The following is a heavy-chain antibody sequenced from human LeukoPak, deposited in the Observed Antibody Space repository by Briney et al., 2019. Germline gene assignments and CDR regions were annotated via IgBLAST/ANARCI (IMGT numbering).Heavy chain of an antibody. CDR3: ATGRNGVVPAPILGVGPWYNYHYMDV. CDR1: GGSFSGYY. V-gene: IGHV4-34*01. J-gene: IGHJ6*03. Sequence: SETLSLTCVVYGGSFSGYYWSWIRQPPGKGLEWIEEIDHSGTTNYNPSLKSRVTMSVDTSKNQFSLMVSSVTAADTAVYYCATGRNGVVPAPILGVGPWYNYHYMDVWGKGTTVTVSS. D-gene: IGHD2-2*02. CDR2: IDHSGTT.